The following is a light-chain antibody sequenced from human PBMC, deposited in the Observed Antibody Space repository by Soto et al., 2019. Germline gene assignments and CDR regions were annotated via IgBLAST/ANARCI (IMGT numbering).Light chain of an antibody. J-gene: IGKJ3*01. Sequence: LTQSPAILSLSPGEKATLSCTASQSVDSYMAWYQQRPGQPPRLLIHDTSHRASGVPARFRGSGSGTDFTLTITSLEPEDFAVYFCQQRRNWVSFGP. V-gene: IGKV3-11*01. CDR1: QSVDSY. CDR3: QQRRNWVS. CDR2: DTS.